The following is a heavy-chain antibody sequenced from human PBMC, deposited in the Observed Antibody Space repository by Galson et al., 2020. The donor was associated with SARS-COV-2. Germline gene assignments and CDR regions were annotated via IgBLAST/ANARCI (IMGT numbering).Heavy chain of an antibody. CDR2: ISYSGST. J-gene: IGHJ5*02. CDR3: ARRGYDYGDYVAFDP. Sequence: SETLSLTCSVSGGSISHSTNYWAWFRQHPGKGLEWIGSISYSGSTYYKASLKSRATIWVDTSRNHFSLRLISVTAADTAVYYCARRGYDYGDYVAFDPWGQGTLVTVSS. D-gene: IGHD4-17*01. V-gene: IGHV4-39*02. CDR1: GGSISHSTNY.